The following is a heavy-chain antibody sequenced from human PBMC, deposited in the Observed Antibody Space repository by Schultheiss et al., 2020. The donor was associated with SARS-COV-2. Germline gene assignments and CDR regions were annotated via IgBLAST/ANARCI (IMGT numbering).Heavy chain of an antibody. CDR2: IYSGGIT. CDR3: ARVRVLMVYAIESCGMDV. Sequence: GESLKISCAASGFTVSSNYMSWVRQAPGKGLEWVSVIYSGGITYYADSVKGRFTISRDNAKNSLYLQMDSLRAEDTAVYYCARVRVLMVYAIESCGMDVWGQGTTVTVSS. V-gene: IGHV3-53*01. J-gene: IGHJ6*02. D-gene: IGHD2-8*01. CDR1: GFTVSSNY.